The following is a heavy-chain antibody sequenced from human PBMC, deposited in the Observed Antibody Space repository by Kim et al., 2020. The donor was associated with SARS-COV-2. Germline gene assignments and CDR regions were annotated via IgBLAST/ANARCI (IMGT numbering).Heavy chain of an antibody. D-gene: IGHD6-13*01. Sequence: QKLQGRVTMTTDTSTSTAYMELRSLRSDDTAVYYCARLRRSIAAAGAFDIWGQGTMVTVSS. CDR3: ARLRRSIAAAGAFDI. V-gene: IGHV1-18*01. J-gene: IGHJ3*02.